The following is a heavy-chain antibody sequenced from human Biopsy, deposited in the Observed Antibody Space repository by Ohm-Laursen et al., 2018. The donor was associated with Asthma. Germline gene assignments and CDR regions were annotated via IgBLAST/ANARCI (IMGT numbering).Heavy chain of an antibody. CDR1: GYIFTSYW. D-gene: IGHD3-10*01. CDR3: ARLAYGSGSFFDF. J-gene: IGHJ4*02. V-gene: IGHV5-51*01. CDR2: IFPGDSDT. Sequence: ESLRISCKASGYIFTSYWIGWVRQMPGKGLEWVGIIFPGDSDTIYSPSFQGQVTIPADKSISTAYLQWSSLKASDTAIYYCARLAYGSGSFFDFWGQGTLVTVAS.